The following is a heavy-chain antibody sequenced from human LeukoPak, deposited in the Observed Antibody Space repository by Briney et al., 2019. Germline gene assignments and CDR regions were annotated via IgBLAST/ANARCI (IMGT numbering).Heavy chain of an antibody. J-gene: IGHJ4*02. CDR2: IRRKANGGTT. D-gene: IGHD3-3*01. CDR1: GFTFGDYA. CDR3: TSGLYYDSWSDLFDY. Sequence: GGSLRLSCTASGFTFGDYAMSWVRQAPGKGPEWVGFIRRKANGGTTEYAASVKGRFTISRYDSKSIAYLQMNSLKTEDTAVYYCTSGLYYDSWSDLFDYWGQGTLVTVSS. V-gene: IGHV3-49*04.